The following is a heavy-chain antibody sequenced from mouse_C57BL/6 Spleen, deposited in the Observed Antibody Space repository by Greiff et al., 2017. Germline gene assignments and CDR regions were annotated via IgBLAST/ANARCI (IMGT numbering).Heavy chain of an antibody. Sequence: VQLQQPGAELVKPGASVKMSCKASGYTFTSYWITWVKQRPGQGLEWIGDIYPGSGSTNYNEKFKSKATLTVDTSSSTAYMQLSSLTSEDSAVYYCAREAVQATRAMDYWGQGTSVTVSS. J-gene: IGHJ4*01. CDR2: IYPGSGST. V-gene: IGHV1-55*01. CDR3: AREAVQATRAMDY. D-gene: IGHD3-2*02. CDR1: GYTFTSYW.